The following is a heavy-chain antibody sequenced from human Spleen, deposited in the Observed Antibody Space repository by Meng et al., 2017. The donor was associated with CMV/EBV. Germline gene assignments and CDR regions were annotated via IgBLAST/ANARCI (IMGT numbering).Heavy chain of an antibody. J-gene: IGHJ6*02. CDR1: GFTFSSYA. V-gene: IGHV3-30-3*01. Sequence: GGSLRLSCAASGFTFSSYAMHWVRQAPGKGLEWVAVISYDGSNKYYADSVKGRFTISRDNSKNTLYLQMNSLRAEDTAVYYCAKDGYSSSWTSLDIVSYYYYGMDVWGQGTTVTVSS. D-gene: IGHD6-13*01. CDR2: ISYDGSNK. CDR3: AKDGYSSSWTSLDIVSYYYYGMDV.